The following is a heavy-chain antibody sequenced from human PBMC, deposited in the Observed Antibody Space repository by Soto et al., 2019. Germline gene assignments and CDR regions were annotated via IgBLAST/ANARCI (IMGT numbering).Heavy chain of an antibody. D-gene: IGHD6-6*01. J-gene: IGHJ4*02. CDR3: ARHPPSSIAARQGSLLDY. CDR2: IYYSGST. Sequence: PSETLSLTCTVSGGSISSSSYYWGWIRQPPGKWLDWIGSIYYSGSTYYNPSLKSRVTISVDTSKNQFSLKLSSVTAADTAVYYCARHPPSSIAARQGSLLDYWGQGTLVTVSS. V-gene: IGHV4-39*01. CDR1: GGSISSSSYY.